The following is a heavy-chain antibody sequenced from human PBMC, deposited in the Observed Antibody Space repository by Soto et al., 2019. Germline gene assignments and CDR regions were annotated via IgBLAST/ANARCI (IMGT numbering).Heavy chain of an antibody. V-gene: IGHV4-59*01. J-gene: IGHJ3*02. Sequence: QVQLQESGPGLVKPSETLSLTCTVSGGSISSYYWSWIRQPPGKGLEWIGYIYYSGSTNYNPSLKSRVTISVDTSKTQFSQKRSAVTAADTAGYYCASVWGYCSSTSCPHDAFDIWGQGTMGTVSS. D-gene: IGHD2-2*01. CDR2: IYYSGST. CDR3: ASVWGYCSSTSCPHDAFDI. CDR1: GGSISSYY.